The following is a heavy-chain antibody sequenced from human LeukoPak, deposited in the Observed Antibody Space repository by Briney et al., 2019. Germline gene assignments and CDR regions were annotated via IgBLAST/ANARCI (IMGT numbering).Heavy chain of an antibody. CDR1: GFTFSSYA. J-gene: IGHJ3*02. V-gene: IGHV3-64*01. CDR2: ISSNGGST. Sequence: GGSLRLSCAASGFTFSSYAMHWVRQAPGKGLEYVSAISSNGGSTYYANSVKGRFTISRDNSKNTLYLQMGSLRAEDMAVYYCARDRGITMVRGVMANAFDIWGQGTMVTVSS. D-gene: IGHD3-10*01. CDR3: ARDRGITMVRGVMANAFDI.